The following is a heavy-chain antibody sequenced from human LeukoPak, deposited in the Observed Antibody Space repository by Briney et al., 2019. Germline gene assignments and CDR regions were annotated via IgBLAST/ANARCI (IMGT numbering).Heavy chain of an antibody. CDR2: INTNTGNP. CDR3: ARDLEPTYYYGSGTTATYTDDY. Sequence: ASVKVSCKASGYTFTSNALGWVRQAPGQGLEWMGWINTNTGNPTYAQGFTGRFVFSLDTSDNMAYLQISSLQAEDTAVYYCARDLEPTYYYGSGTTATYTDDYWGQGTLVTVSS. J-gene: IGHJ4*02. CDR1: GYTFTSNA. V-gene: IGHV7-4-1*04. D-gene: IGHD3-10*01.